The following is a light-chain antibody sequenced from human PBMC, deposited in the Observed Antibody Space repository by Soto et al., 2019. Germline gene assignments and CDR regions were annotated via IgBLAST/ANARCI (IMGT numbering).Light chain of an antibody. J-gene: IGLJ3*02. CDR2: EVS. Sequence: QSALTQPASVSGSPGQSITISCPGTRSDVGRYNYVSWYQQHPGKAPKLMIYEVSNRPSGVSNRFSASKSGNTASLTISGLQAEEEAAYYCTSYPRSPTRVFGGGTKLTVL. V-gene: IGLV2-14*01. CDR3: TSYPRSPTRV. CDR1: RSDVGRYNY.